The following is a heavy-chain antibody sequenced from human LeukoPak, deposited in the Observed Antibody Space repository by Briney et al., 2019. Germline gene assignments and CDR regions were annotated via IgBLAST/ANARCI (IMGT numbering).Heavy chain of an antibody. J-gene: IGHJ4*02. CDR3: ARGAGHYYDY. V-gene: IGHV4-59*01. CDR2: IYHSGST. CDR1: GGSISTYY. Sequence: SETLSLTCTVSGGSISTYYWSWIRQPPGKGLEWIGYIYHSGSTNYNPSLKSRVTISVDTSKNQFSLKLSSVTAADTAVYYCARGAGHYYDYWGQGTLVTVSS.